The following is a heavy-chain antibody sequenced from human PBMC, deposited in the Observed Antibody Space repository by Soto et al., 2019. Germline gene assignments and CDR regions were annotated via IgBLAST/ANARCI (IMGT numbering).Heavy chain of an antibody. Sequence: PGGSLRLSCSASGFTFSSYAMHWVRQAPGKGLEWIAYVSMDSDTIHYADSVKGRFTISRDDAENSLFLHMNSLRDEDTATYFCARLYYDYVWGQGTTVGVSS. CDR1: GFTFSSYA. D-gene: IGHD3-3*01. V-gene: IGHV3-48*02. J-gene: IGHJ6*02. CDR2: VSMDSDTI. CDR3: ARLYYDYV.